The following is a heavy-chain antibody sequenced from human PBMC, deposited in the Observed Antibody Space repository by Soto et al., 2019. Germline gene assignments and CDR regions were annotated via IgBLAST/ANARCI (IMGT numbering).Heavy chain of an antibody. CDR1: GYNFTTYA. CDR2: INTGKGNT. V-gene: IGHV1-3*04. J-gene: IGHJ3*02. CDR3: ARDPWGGAVDAFDI. D-gene: IGHD3-10*01. Sequence: QVQFVQSGAEMKKPGASVKVSCKASGYNFTTYAIHWVRQAPGQRLEWMGWINTGKGNTKYSQKFQGRVTITRDTSASTAYMDLSSLRSGDTAVYYCARDPWGGAVDAFDIWGQGTMVTVSS.